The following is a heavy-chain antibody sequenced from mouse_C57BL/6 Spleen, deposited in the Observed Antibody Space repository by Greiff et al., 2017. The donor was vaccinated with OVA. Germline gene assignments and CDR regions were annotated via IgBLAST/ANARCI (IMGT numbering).Heavy chain of an antibody. D-gene: IGHD4-1*01. CDR2: IDPSDSET. CDR3: ARRKTGTRAMDY. Sequence: QVQLQQPGAELVRPGSSVKLSCKASGYTFTSYWMHWVKQRPIQGLEWIGNIDPSDSETPYNQKFKDKATLTVDKSSSTAYMQLSSLTSEDSAVYYCARRKTGTRAMDYWGQGTSVTVSS. V-gene: IGHV1-52*01. J-gene: IGHJ4*01. CDR1: GYTFTSYW.